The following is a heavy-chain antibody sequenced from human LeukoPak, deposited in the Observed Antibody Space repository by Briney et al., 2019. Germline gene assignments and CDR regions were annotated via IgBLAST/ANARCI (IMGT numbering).Heavy chain of an antibody. Sequence: GGSLRLSCAASGFTFSSYYMNWVRQAPGKWLEWVSSISSSSSYIYYADSVKGRFTISRDNAKNSLYLQLNSLRAEDTAVYYCASQTGVIDYWGQGTLVTVSS. J-gene: IGHJ4*02. CDR1: GFTFSSYY. V-gene: IGHV3-21*01. CDR3: ASQTGVIDY. D-gene: IGHD1-1*01. CDR2: ISSSSSYI.